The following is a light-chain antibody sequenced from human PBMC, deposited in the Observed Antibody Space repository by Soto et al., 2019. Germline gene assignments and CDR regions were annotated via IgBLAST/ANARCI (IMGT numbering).Light chain of an antibody. V-gene: IGLV1-40*01. CDR3: QSYDSSLNGVI. J-gene: IGLJ2*01. Sequence: QSVLTQPPSVSGAPVPRVTISCTGSSSNIGAGYDVHWYQQLPGTAPKLLIYGNSNRPSGVPDRFSGSKSGTSASLAITGLQAEDEADYYCQSYDSSLNGVIFGGGTKVTVL. CDR2: GNS. CDR1: SSNIGAGYD.